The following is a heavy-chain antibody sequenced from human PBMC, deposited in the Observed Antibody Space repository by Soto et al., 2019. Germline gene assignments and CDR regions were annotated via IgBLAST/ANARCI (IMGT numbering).Heavy chain of an antibody. CDR2: FSYSGLT. D-gene: IGHD3-22*01. CDR3: ARGNTHGYYYMDV. J-gene: IGHJ6*03. Sequence: QVQLQESGPGLMKPSETLSLTCAVSGGSISSYYWTWIRQPPGKGLEWIGYFSYSGLTNYNPSLKSRVTISLNTSKNQFSLRLSSVTAADTAVYFCARGNTHGYYYMDVWGRGTTVTVSS. V-gene: IGHV4-59*08. CDR1: GGSISSYY.